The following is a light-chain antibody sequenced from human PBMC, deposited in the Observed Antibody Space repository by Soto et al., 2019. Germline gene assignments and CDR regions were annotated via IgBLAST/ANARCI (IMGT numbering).Light chain of an antibody. CDR2: EVS. CDR3: SSYAGSNV. Sequence: QSALTQPPSASGSPGQSVTISCTGTSSDVGGYNYVSWYQQHPGKAPELMIYEVSKRPSGVPDRFSGSKSGNTASLTVSGLQAEDEADYYCSSYAGSNVFGTGTKLTVL. CDR1: SSDVGGYNY. J-gene: IGLJ1*01. V-gene: IGLV2-8*01.